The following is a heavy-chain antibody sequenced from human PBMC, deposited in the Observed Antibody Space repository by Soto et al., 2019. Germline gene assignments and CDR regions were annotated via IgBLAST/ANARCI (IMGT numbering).Heavy chain of an antibody. D-gene: IGHD4-17*01. CDR3: ARSQGYGDYVHYYYYGRDX. CDR2: INPNSGGT. J-gene: IGHJ6*02. Sequence: ASVKVSCKASGYTFTGYYMHWVRQAPGQGLEWMGLINPNSGGTNYAQKFQGRVTMTRDTSISTAYMELSRLRSDDTAVYYCARSQGYGDYVHYYYYGRDXWGQGPTVTAS. V-gene: IGHV1-2*02. CDR1: GYTFTGYY.